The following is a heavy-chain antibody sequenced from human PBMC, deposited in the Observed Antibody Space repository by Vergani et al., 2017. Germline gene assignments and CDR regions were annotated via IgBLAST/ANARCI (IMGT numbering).Heavy chain of an antibody. CDR3: ARDFRTKLDAFDI. Sequence: QVQLVQSGAEVKKPGASVKVSCKASGYTFTSYAMHWVRQAPGQRLEWMGWISAYNGNTNYAQRLQDRVTMTTDTSTSTAYMELRSLRSDDTAVYYCARDFRTKLDAFDIWGQGTMVTVSS. CDR2: ISAYNGNT. D-gene: IGHD3-10*01. CDR1: GYTFTSYA. V-gene: IGHV1-18*01. J-gene: IGHJ3*02.